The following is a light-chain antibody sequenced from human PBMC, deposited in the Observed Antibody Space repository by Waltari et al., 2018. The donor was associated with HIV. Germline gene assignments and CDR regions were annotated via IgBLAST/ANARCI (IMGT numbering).Light chain of an antibody. Sequence: QTVVTQEPSFSVSPGETVTLTCGLRSGSVSHTNYPSWYQQTPGQAPRTLIYSKSARSSGVPDRCSGSMIGNKAALTITGAQADDECDYYCVLYMGSGNMLFGGGTKLAVL. CDR2: SKS. J-gene: IGLJ3*02. CDR3: VLYMGSGNML. V-gene: IGLV8-61*01. CDR1: SGSVSHTNY.